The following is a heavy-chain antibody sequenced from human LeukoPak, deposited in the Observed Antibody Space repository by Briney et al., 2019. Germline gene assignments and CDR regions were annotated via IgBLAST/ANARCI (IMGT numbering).Heavy chain of an antibody. D-gene: IGHD2-15*01. Sequence: PSETLSLTCAVYGGSFSGYYWSWIRQPPGKGLDWIGEINHSGSTNYNPSLKSRVTISVDTSKNQFSLKLSSVTAADTAVYYCARRPYGCSGGSCYAGPGFDPWGQGTLVTVSS. CDR1: GGSFSGYY. J-gene: IGHJ5*02. CDR3: ARRPYGCSGGSCYAGPGFDP. CDR2: INHSGST. V-gene: IGHV4-34*01.